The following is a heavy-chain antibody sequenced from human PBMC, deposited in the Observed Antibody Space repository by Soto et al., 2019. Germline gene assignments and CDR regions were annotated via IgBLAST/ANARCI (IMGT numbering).Heavy chain of an antibody. CDR3: AKGIASKTRPLGKYFDL. V-gene: IGHV3-23*01. Sequence: EVQLLESGGGLVQPGGSLRLSCAASGFTFSSYAMSWVRQAPGKGLEWVSAISGSGGSTYYADSVKGRFTISRDNSKNTLNRQMDDLRAEDTAVYYCAKGIASKTRPLGKYFDLWGRGTLVTVSS. J-gene: IGHJ2*01. D-gene: IGHD6-13*01. CDR2: ISGSGGST. CDR1: GFTFSSYA.